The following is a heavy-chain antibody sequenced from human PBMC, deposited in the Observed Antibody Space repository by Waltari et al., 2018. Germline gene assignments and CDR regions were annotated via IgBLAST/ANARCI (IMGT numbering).Heavy chain of an antibody. V-gene: IGHV4-34*01. CDR1: GGSFSGYY. J-gene: IGHJ6*02. D-gene: IGHD4-17*01. CDR2: INHSGST. Sequence: QVQLQQWGAGLLKPSETLSLTCAVYGGSFSGYYWSWLRQPPGKGLEWIGEINHSGSTNYNPSLKSRVTISVDTSKNQFSLKLSSVTAADTAVYYCARHRRLYGGKKKDYYYYGMDVWGQGTTVTVSS. CDR3: ARHRRLYGGKKKDYYYYGMDV.